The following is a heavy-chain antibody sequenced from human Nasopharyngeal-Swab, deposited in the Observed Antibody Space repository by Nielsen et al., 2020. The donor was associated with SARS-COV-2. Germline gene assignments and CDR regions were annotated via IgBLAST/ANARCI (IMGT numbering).Heavy chain of an antibody. V-gene: IGHV5-51*01. CDR3: ARLFYYDSSGYPDAFDI. CDR2: IYPGDSDT. J-gene: IGHJ3*02. Sequence: VRQMPGTGLEWMGIIYPGDSDTRYSPSFQGQVTISADKSISTAYLQWSSLKASDTAMYYCARLFYYDSSGYPDAFDIWGQGTMVTVSS. D-gene: IGHD3-22*01.